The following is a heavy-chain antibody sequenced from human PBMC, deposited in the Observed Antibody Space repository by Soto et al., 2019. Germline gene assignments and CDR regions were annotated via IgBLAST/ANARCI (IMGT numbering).Heavy chain of an antibody. J-gene: IGHJ4*02. V-gene: IGHV1-18*01. CDR1: GYTFTNYG. D-gene: IGHD3-10*01. CDR2: ISHWGKT. CDR3: ARDLDGSGSYYTDY. Sequence: QLVQSGAEVKKPGASVKVSCKASGYTFTNYGISWVRQAPGQGLEWMGWISHWGKTNYAQKLQGRVTMTTDTSASTAFMELRSLRSDDTAMYFCARDLDGSGSYYTDYWGQGTLVTVSS.